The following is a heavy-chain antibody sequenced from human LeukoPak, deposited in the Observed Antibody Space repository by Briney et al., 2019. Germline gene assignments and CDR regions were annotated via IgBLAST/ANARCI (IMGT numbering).Heavy chain of an antibody. CDR2: ISSSGGST. Sequence: GGSPRLSCAASGFAFSNYAMGWVRQAPGKGLEWVSGISSSGGSTYYADSVKGRFTISRDNSKNTLFVQMNSLRAEDTAVYYCAKVYSGDYYFFDLWGQGTLVTVSS. CDR1: GFAFSNYA. V-gene: IGHV3-23*01. J-gene: IGHJ4*02. D-gene: IGHD3-22*01. CDR3: AKVYSGDYYFFDL.